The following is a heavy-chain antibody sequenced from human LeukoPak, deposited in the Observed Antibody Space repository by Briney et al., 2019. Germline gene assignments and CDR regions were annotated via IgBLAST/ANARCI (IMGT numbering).Heavy chain of an antibody. CDR2: IYSGGGT. CDR3: VRDAS. CDR1: GATVSSNH. J-gene: IGHJ4*02. Sequence: GGSLRLSCAVSGATVSSNHMSWVRQAPGKGLEWVSAIYSGGGTYYADSVKGRFTLSRDISKNTLYHQMNSLRAEDTAVYYCVRDASWGQGTLVTVSS. V-gene: IGHV3-66*01.